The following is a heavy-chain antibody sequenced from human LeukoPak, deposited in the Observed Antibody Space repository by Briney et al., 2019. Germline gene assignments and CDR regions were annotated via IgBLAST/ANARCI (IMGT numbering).Heavy chain of an antibody. CDR2: ISGSGGST. Sequence: GGSLRLSCAASGFTFSSYAMSWVRQAPGKGLEWVSAISGSGGSTYYADSVKGRFTISRDNSKNTLYLQMNSLRAEGTAVYYCAKVYDSSGYYYVDWGQGPLDTVSS. V-gene: IGHV3-23*01. D-gene: IGHD3-22*01. CDR1: GFTFSSYA. CDR3: AKVYDSSGYYYVD. J-gene: IGHJ4*02.